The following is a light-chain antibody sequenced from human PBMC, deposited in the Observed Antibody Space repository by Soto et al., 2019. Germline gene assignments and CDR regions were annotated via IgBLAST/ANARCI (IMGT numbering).Light chain of an antibody. CDR3: AAWDGSLNNVP. CDR1: GSSIGTNP. V-gene: IGLV1-44*01. CDR2: GDN. J-gene: IGLJ2*01. Sequence: QSVLTQPPSASGTPGQRVTISCSGSGSSIGTNPVNWYRQLPGTAPKLLIYGDNQRPSGVPDRFSGSKSGTSASLAISGLQSEDEVDYYCAAWDGSLNNVPFGGGTKLTVL.